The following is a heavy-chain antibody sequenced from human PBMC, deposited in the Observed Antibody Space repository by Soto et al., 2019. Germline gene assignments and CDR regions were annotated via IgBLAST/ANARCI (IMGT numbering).Heavy chain of an antibody. D-gene: IGHD2-2*01. CDR3: ARRARYCSSTSCPKGGAFDI. J-gene: IGHJ3*02. CDR2: INHSGST. CDR1: GGSFIGYY. Sequence: PSETLSLTCAVYGGSFIGYYWSWIRQPPGKGLEWIGEINHSGSTNYNPSLKSRVTISVDTSKNQFSLKLSSVTAADTAVYYCARRARYCSSTSCPKGGAFDIWGQGTMVTVSS. V-gene: IGHV4-34*01.